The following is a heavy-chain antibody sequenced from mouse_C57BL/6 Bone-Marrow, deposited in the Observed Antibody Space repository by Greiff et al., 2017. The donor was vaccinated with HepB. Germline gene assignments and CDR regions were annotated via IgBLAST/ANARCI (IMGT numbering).Heavy chain of an antibody. V-gene: IGHV5-6*02. CDR3: ARRGNYSNYFFYAMDY. D-gene: IGHD2-5*01. Sequence: DVMLVESGGDLVKPGGSPKLSCAASGFTFSSYGMSWVRQTPDKRLEWVATISSGGSYTYYPDSVKGRFTISRDNAKNTLYLQMSSLKSEDTAMYYCARRGNYSNYFFYAMDYWGQGTSVTVSS. CDR2: ISSGGSYT. CDR1: GFTFSSYG. J-gene: IGHJ4*01.